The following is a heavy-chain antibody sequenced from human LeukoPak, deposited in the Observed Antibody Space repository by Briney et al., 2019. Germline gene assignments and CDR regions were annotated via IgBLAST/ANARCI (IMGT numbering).Heavy chain of an antibody. CDR3: AKTADPDYYDSSVDL. CDR2: ISSSSSTI. V-gene: IGHV3-48*01. Sequence: GGSLRLSCAASGFTFSSYSMNWVRQAPGKGLEWVSYISSSSSTIYYADSVKGRFTISRDNAKNSLYLQMNSLRAEDTAVYYCAKTADPDYYDSSVDLWGRGTLVTVSS. D-gene: IGHD3-22*01. CDR1: GFTFSSYS. J-gene: IGHJ2*01.